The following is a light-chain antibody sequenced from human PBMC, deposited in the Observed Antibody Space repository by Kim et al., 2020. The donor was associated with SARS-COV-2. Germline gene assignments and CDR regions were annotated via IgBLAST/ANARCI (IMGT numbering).Light chain of an antibody. Sequence: SSELTQPPSVSVSPGQTATITCSGDKLGDRYAFWYQQKPGQSPVLVIYEDTKRPSGVPERFSGSNSGNTATLTISGTQTTDEADYYCQAWDTTVVFGGGTQLTVL. J-gene: IGLJ2*01. CDR1: KLGDRY. CDR3: QAWDTTVV. V-gene: IGLV3-1*01. CDR2: EDT.